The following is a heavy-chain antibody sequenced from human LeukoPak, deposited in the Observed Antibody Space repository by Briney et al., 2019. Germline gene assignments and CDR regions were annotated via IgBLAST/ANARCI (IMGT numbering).Heavy chain of an antibody. Sequence: ASVTVSCKASAYTFTGYYMHWVRQAPGQGLEWMGWINPNSGDTNYAQKFQGRVTMTRDTSISTAYMELSRLRSDDTAVFYCARGRLGSGSQYDAFDLWGQGTMVTVSS. CDR2: INPNSGDT. CDR1: AYTFTGYY. D-gene: IGHD3-10*01. CDR3: ARGRLGSGSQYDAFDL. V-gene: IGHV1-2*02. J-gene: IGHJ3*01.